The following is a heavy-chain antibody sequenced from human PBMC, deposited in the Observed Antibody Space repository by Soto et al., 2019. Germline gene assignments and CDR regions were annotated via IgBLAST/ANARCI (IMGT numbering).Heavy chain of an antibody. J-gene: IGHJ6*02. Sequence: QVQLVQSGAEVKKPGSSVKVSCKASGGTFSSYAISWVRQAPGQGLEWMGGIIPIFGTANYAQKFQGRVTITADKSTRTAYMELSSLRSEDTAVYYCARGITMVRGVILYGMDVWGQGTTVTVSS. CDR1: GGTFSSYA. V-gene: IGHV1-69*06. CDR2: IIPIFGTA. D-gene: IGHD3-10*01. CDR3: ARGITMVRGVILYGMDV.